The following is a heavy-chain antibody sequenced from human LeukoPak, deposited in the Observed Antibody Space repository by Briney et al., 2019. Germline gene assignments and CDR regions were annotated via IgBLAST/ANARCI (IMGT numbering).Heavy chain of an antibody. Sequence: GGSLRLSCAASGFTFDDYAMHWVPQAPGKGLEWVSGISWNSGSIGYADSVKGRFTISRDNAKNSLYLQMNSLRAEDMALYYCAKEPLPLLEWLLEGAFEIWGQGTMVTVSS. D-gene: IGHD3-3*01. V-gene: IGHV3-9*03. CDR2: ISWNSGSI. CDR3: AKEPLPLLEWLLEGAFEI. CDR1: GFTFDDYA. J-gene: IGHJ3*02.